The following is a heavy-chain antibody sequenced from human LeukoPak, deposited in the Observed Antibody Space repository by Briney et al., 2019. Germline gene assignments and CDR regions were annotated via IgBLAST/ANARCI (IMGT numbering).Heavy chain of an antibody. CDR1: GGSISSGSYY. J-gene: IGHJ4*02. CDR3: ARLMITFGGVIVPFDY. V-gene: IGHV4-39*01. CDR2: IYYSGST. D-gene: IGHD3-16*02. Sequence: SETLSLTCTVSGGSISSGSYYWSWIRQPAGKGLEWIGSIYYSGSTYYNPSLKSRVTISVDTSKNQFSLKLSSVTAADTAVYYCARLMITFGGVIVPFDYWGQGTLVTVSS.